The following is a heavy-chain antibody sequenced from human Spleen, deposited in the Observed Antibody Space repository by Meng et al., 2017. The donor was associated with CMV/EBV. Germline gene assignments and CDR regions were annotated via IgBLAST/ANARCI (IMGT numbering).Heavy chain of an antibody. CDR1: GYTFPGYD. Sequence: QVWAGHAGAEEKTSVASGKVSCNASGYTFPGYDMHWVRQAPGQGLEWMGWINPNSGGTNYAQKFQGRVTMTRDTSISTAYMELSRLRSDDTAVYYCAGWAAKGYTTGPFDLWGRGTLVTVSS. CDR3: AGWAAKGYTTGPFDL. V-gene: IGHV1-2*02. J-gene: IGHJ2*01. CDR2: INPNSGGT. D-gene: IGHD2-15*01.